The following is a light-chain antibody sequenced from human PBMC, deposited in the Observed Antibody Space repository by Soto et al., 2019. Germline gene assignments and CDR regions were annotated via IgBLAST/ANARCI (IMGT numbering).Light chain of an antibody. Sequence: DIVMTQSPDSLAVSLGERATINCKSSQSVLYNSYNRNYLAWYQQRPGQPPKLLIYWASTRESGVPDRFSGSGSGTDFTLNISNVQAEDVAVYYCQQYYSTPSYPFGQGTKLEIK. CDR2: WAS. V-gene: IGKV4-1*01. CDR1: QSVLYNSYNRNY. J-gene: IGKJ2*01. CDR3: QQYYSTPSYP.